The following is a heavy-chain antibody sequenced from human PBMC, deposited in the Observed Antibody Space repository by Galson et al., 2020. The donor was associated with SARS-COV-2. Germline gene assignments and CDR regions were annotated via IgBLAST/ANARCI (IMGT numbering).Heavy chain of an antibody. CDR2: IKQDGSEK. D-gene: IGHD5-18*01. J-gene: IGHJ4*02. CDR1: GFTFSSYW. CDR3: ARDGQLRLEGLGY. V-gene: IGHV3-7*03. Sequence: GGSLRLSCAASGFTFSSYWMSWVRQAPGKGLEWVANIKQDGSEKYYVDSVKGRFTISRDNAKNSLYLQMNSLRAEDTAVYYCARDGQLRLEGLGYWGQGTLVTVSS.